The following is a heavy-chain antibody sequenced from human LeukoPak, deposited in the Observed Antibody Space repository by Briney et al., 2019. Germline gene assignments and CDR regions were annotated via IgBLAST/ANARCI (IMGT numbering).Heavy chain of an antibody. J-gene: IGHJ4*02. CDR1: GGTFSSYA. CDR2: IIPIFGTA. V-gene: IGHV1-69*06. D-gene: IGHD5-18*01. CDR3: ASGSYGFSLDY. Sequence: ASVKVSCKASGGTFSSYAISWVRQAPGQGLEWMGGIIPIFGTANYAQKFQGRVTITADKSTSTAYMELSSLRSEDTAVYYCASGSYGFSLDYWGQGTLVTVSS.